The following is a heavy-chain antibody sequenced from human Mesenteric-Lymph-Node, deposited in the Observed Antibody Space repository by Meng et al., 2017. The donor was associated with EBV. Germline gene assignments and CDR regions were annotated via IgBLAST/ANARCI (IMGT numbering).Heavy chain of an antibody. CDR1: GGSVNSGSYS. CDR2: VHHSGLT. D-gene: IGHD4-17*01. V-gene: IGHV4-30-2*06. Sequence: QLQLHDAGLLLLKPSQTLAFTVTVSGGSVNSGSYSCNWIRQSPEKGLEWIEYVHHSGLTYYNPSLETRVIISLERSKNQFSLKLTSVTAADTAVYYCAGGDYVNQFNYWGQGTLVTVSS. CDR3: AGGDYVNQFNY. J-gene: IGHJ4*02.